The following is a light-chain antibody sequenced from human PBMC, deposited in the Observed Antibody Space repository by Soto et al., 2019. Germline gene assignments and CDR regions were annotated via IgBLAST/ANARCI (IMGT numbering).Light chain of an antibody. CDR2: GAS. CDR3: QQYNYWPLT. CDR1: QTISSSY. Sequence: EIVMTQSPATLSVSPGERATLSCRASQTISSSYLAWYQQKPGQAPRLLIYGASTRATGIPARFSGSGSGTEFTLTITSLQSQDFAVYYFQQYNYWPLTFGGGTRVEIK. V-gene: IGKV3-15*01. J-gene: IGKJ4*01.